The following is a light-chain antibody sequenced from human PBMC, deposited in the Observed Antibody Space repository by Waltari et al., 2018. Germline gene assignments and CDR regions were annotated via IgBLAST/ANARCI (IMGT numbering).Light chain of an antibody. V-gene: IGKV2-40*01. CDR1: QSLLNSDDGFTY. Sequence: DIVMTQTPLSLPVTPGEPASISCSSSQSLLNSDDGFTYLDWFLQKPGQAPRLLICTLSYRASGVPDRFIGTGTGSNCSLKISRVEAEDVGIYYCMQRLEFPYTFGQGTRL. J-gene: IGKJ2*01. CDR3: MQRLEFPYT. CDR2: TLS.